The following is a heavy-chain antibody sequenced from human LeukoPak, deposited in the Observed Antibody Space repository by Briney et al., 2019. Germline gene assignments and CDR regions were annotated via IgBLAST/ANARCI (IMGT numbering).Heavy chain of an antibody. CDR2: IWYDGSNK. CDR3: ARSYDILTGYLPIN. D-gene: IGHD3-9*01. Sequence: GGSLRLSCAASGFTFSSYGMHWVRQAPGKGLEWVAVIWYDGSNKYYADSVKGRFTISRDNSKNTLYLQMNSLRAEDTAVYYCARSYDILTGYLPINWSQGTLVTVSS. CDR1: GFTFSSYG. V-gene: IGHV3-33*01. J-gene: IGHJ4*02.